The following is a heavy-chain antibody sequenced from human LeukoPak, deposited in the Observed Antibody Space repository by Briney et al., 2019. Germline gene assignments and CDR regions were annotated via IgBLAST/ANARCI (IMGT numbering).Heavy chain of an antibody. V-gene: IGHV1-2*06. CDR1: GYTFTGYY. Sequence: ASVKVSCKASGYTFTGYYMHWVRQAPGQGLEWMGRINPNSGGTNYAQKFQGRVTMTRDTSISTAYMELSSLRSEDTAVYYCARGPAAGHSYFDYWGQGTLVTVSS. D-gene: IGHD6-13*01. CDR2: INPNSGGT. CDR3: ARGPAAGHSYFDY. J-gene: IGHJ4*02.